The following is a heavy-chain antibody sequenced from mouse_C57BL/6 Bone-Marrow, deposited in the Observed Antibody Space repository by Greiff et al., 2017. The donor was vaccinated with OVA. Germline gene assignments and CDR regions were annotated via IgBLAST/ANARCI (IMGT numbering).Heavy chain of an antibody. Sequence: EVQLQQSGPELVKPGASVKISCKASGYTFTDYYMNWVKQSHGKSLEWIGDINPNNGGTSYNQKFKGKATLTVDKSSSTAYMELRSLTSEVSAVYYWARRSGDAIDYWGQGTSVTVSS. V-gene: IGHV1-26*01. CDR1: GYTFTDYY. CDR3: ARRSGDAIDY. J-gene: IGHJ4*01. CDR2: INPNNGGT. D-gene: IGHD3-1*01.